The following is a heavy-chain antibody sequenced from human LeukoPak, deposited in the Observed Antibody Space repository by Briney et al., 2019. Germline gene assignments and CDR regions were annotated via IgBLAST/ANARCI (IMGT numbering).Heavy chain of an antibody. D-gene: IGHD6-6*01. CDR1: GYSISSGYY. CDR3: AGSEYSSPSDY. Sequence: SETLSLTCTDSGYSISSGYYWGWIRQPPGKGLEWIGSIYHSGSTYYNPSLKSRVTISVDTSKNQFSLKLSSVTAADTAVYYCAGSEYSSPSDYWGQGTLVTVSS. CDR2: IYHSGST. J-gene: IGHJ4*02. V-gene: IGHV4-38-2*02.